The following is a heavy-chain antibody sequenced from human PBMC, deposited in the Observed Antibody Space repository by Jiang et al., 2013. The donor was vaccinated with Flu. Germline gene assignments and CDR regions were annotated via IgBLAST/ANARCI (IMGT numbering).Heavy chain of an antibody. CDR2: GDSDT. Sequence: GDSDTRYSPSFQGQVTISADKSISTAYLQWSSLKASDTAMYYCARRTDSSGYYSFDYWGQGTLVTVSS. D-gene: IGHD3-22*01. J-gene: IGHJ4*02. V-gene: IGHV5-51*01. CDR3: ARRTDSSGYYSFDY.